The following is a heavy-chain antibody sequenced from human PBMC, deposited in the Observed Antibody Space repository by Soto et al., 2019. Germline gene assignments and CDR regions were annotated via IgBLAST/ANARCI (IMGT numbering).Heavy chain of an antibody. CDR3: ARMPRYCSGGSCYAGYSYGMDV. J-gene: IGHJ6*02. D-gene: IGHD2-15*01. Sequence: QVTLKESGPVLVKPTETLTLTCTVSGFSLSNARMGVNWIRQPPGKALEWLAHIFSYDEKSYSTSLKRRLTISNDTSKNQVVLTMTNMDPVDTATYYCARMPRYCSGGSCYAGYSYGMDVWGQGTTVTVSS. V-gene: IGHV2-26*01. CDR1: GFSLSNARMG. CDR2: IFSYDEK.